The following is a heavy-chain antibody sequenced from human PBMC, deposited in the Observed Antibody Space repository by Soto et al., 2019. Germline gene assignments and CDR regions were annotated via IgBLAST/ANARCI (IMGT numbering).Heavy chain of an antibody. Sequence: EVQLVESGGILVQPGGSLRLSCAASGFTFNTYWMHWVRQAPGKGLVWVSRINSDGTKIDYADSVKGRFTISRDNAKNTVYLQMTSLRAEDTAVYYCATVATNSYNWLDPWGQGTLVTVYS. CDR3: ATVATNSYNWLDP. J-gene: IGHJ5*02. CDR2: INSDGTKI. CDR1: GFTFNTYW. V-gene: IGHV3-74*01. D-gene: IGHD5-12*01.